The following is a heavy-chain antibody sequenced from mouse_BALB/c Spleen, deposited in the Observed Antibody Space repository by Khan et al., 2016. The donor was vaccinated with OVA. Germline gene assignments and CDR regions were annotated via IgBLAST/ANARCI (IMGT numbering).Heavy chain of an antibody. J-gene: IGHJ2*01. D-gene: IGHD1-3*01. CDR1: GFSLTSYG. CDR3: ARLEDI. CDR2: IWAGGST. V-gene: IGHV2-9*02. Sequence: QVQLKESGPGLVAPSQSLSLTCTVSGFSLTSYGVHWVRQPPGKGLVWLGVIWAGGSTNYNSALLSRLSFSNDNSKRQVFLKMNSLQTDDTAMYYCARLEDIWGQGTTLTVSS.